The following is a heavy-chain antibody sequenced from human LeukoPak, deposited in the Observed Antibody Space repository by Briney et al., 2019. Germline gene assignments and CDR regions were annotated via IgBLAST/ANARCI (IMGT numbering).Heavy chain of an antibody. Sequence: PGGSPRLSCAASGFTFSSYAMSWVRQVPGKGLEWVSAISGSGGSTYYADSVKGRFTISRDNSKNTLYLQMNSLRAEDTAVYYCAKVSSYDILTGYSPLIDYWGQETLVTVSS. CDR1: GFTFSSYA. CDR2: ISGSGGST. D-gene: IGHD3-9*01. CDR3: AKVSSYDILTGYSPLIDY. V-gene: IGHV3-23*01. J-gene: IGHJ4*02.